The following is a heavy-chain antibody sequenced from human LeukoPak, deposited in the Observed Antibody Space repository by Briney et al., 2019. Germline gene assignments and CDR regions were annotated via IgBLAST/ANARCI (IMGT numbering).Heavy chain of an antibody. CDR3: ARDYRIAARPGELDY. V-gene: IGHV1-18*01. Sequence: ASVTVSCKASGYTFTSYGISWVRQTPGQGREWMGWISAYNGNTNYAQKLQGRVTMTTDTSTSTAYMELSSLRSEDTAVYYCARDYRIAARPGELDYWGQGTLVTVSS. CDR2: ISAYNGNT. J-gene: IGHJ4*02. D-gene: IGHD6-6*01. CDR1: GYTFTSYG.